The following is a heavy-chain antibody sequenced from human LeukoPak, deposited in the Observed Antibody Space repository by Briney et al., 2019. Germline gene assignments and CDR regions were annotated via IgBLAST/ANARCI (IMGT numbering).Heavy chain of an antibody. CDR3: ERDLMVGYGDYNWYFDL. D-gene: IGHD4-17*01. CDR1: ARSISIVGYD. CDR2: IYYSEST. Sequence: SQPLSLTCTLSARSISIVGYDWTWLRQHPGRGREWFGNIYYSESTYYNSSLKTRVTITVHTSKNHFSLKLSSVNAADTAVYYWERDLMVGYGDYNWYFDLWGRGTLVTVAS. V-gene: IGHV4-31*03. J-gene: IGHJ2*01.